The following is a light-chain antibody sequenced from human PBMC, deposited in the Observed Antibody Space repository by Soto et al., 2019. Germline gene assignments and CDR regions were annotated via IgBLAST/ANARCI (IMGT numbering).Light chain of an antibody. V-gene: IGKV1-39*01. Sequence: DIQMTQSPSSLSASLGDRVTITCRASQNIDNYLNWYQQKPGKAPKLLIYATSTLQSGAPSRFSGSGSGTEFTLTISSLQAEDFATYFCQESYTTPAVSFGGGTKVDIK. CDR2: ATS. CDR3: QESYTTPAVS. J-gene: IGKJ4*01. CDR1: QNIDNY.